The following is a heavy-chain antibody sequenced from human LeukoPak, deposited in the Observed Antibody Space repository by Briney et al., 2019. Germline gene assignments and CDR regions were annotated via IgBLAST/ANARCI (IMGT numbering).Heavy chain of an antibody. CDR2: INHSGST. Sequence: PSETLSLTCAVYGGSFSGYYWSWIRQPPGKGLEWIGEINHSGSTNYNPSLKSRVTISVDTSKNQFSLKLSSVTAADTAVYYCARQNYGDYSYWGQGTLVTVSS. CDR3: ARQNYGDYSY. J-gene: IGHJ4*02. D-gene: IGHD4-17*01. CDR1: GGSFSGYY. V-gene: IGHV4-34*01.